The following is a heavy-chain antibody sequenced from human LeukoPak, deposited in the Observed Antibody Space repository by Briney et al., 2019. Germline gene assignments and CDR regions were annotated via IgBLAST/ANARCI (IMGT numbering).Heavy chain of an antibody. J-gene: IGHJ5*02. CDR2: MNPNSGNT. V-gene: IGHV1-8*01. D-gene: IGHD6-19*01. CDR3: ARGRGKQWPKDWFDP. Sequence: ASVKVSCKASGYTFTSYDINRVRQATGQGLEWMGWMNPNSGNTGYAQKFQGRVTMTRNTSISTAYMELSSLRSEDTAVYYCARGRGKQWPKDWFDPWGQGTLVTVSS. CDR1: GYTFTSYD.